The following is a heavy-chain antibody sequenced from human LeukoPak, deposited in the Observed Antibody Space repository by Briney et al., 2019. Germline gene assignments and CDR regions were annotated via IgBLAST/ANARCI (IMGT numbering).Heavy chain of an antibody. CDR3: ARGTELRGGNSRDWFDP. J-gene: IGHJ5*02. V-gene: IGHV1-8*01. CDR2: MNPNSGNT. Sequence: ASVKVSCKASGYTFTSHDINWVRQATGQGLEWMGWMNPNSGNTGYAQKFQGRVTMTRNTSISTAYMELSSLRSEDTAVYYCARGTELRGGNSRDWFDPWGQGTLVTVSS. CDR1: GYTFTSHD. D-gene: IGHD2-21*02.